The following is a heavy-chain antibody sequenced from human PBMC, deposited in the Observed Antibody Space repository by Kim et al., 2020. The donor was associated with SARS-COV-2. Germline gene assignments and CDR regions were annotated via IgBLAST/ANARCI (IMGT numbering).Heavy chain of an antibody. CDR3: ARDRISLVSYYYYYGMDV. V-gene: IGHV3-30*07. D-gene: IGHD2-21*01. J-gene: IGHJ6*02. Sequence: KGRFTISRDNSKNTLYLQMNSLRAEDTAVYYCARDRISLVSYYYYYGMDVWGQGTTVTVSS.